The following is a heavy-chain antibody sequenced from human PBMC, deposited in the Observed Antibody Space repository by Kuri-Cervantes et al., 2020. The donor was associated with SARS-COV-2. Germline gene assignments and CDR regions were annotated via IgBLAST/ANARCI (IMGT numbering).Heavy chain of an antibody. D-gene: IGHD3-10*01. CDR1: GYTFTSYG. V-gene: IGHV1-18*04. Sequence: ASVTVSCKASGYTFTSYGISWVRQAPGQGLEWMGWISAYNGNTNYAQKLQGRVTMTTDTSTSTAYMELRSLTSDDTAVYYCAGGFIIFGGLPAGYWGQGTLVTVSS. CDR2: ISAYNGNT. CDR3: AGGFIIFGGLPAGY. J-gene: IGHJ4*02.